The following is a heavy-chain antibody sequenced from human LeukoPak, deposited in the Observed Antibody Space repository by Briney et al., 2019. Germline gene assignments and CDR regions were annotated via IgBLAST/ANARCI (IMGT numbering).Heavy chain of an antibody. CDR2: IYSGGST. V-gene: IGHV3-53*01. J-gene: IGHJ4*02. D-gene: IGHD2-2*01. Sequence: GGSLRLSCAASGFTFSNYAMRWVRQAPGKGLEWVSVIYSGGSTYYADSVKGRFTISRDNSKNTLYLQMNSLRAEDTAVYYCARDQCSSTSCYGGSLVYWGQGTLVTVSS. CDR3: ARDQCSSTSCYGGSLVY. CDR1: GFTFSNYA.